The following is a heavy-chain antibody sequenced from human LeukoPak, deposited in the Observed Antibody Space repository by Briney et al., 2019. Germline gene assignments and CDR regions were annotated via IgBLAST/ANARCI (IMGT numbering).Heavy chain of an antibody. CDR3: AHGAMYQLDY. V-gene: IGHV3-15*01. J-gene: IGHJ4*02. Sequence: PGGSLRLSCAASGFTFSSYGMSWVRQAPGKGLEWVGRIKSKTDGGTTDYAAPVKGRFTISRDDSKNTLYLQMNSLRAEGTAVYYCAHGAMYQLDYWGQGTLVTVSS. CDR1: GFTFSSYG. CDR2: IKSKTDGGTT. D-gene: IGHD2-2*01.